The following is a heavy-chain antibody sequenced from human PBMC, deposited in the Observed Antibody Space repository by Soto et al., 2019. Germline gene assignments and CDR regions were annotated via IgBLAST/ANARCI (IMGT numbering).Heavy chain of an antibody. J-gene: IGHJ4*02. D-gene: IGHD6-13*01. Sequence: SETLSLTCTVSGGCSCRWSWSWIRQPPGKGLEWVGYMYNSGSANYNPSLKSRVTISVDMSQNQFSLKLTSVTAADTAVYYCARHGAIYSNSWYDFDYWGQGTLVTVSS. CDR2: MYNSGSA. V-gene: IGHV4-59*08. CDR3: ARHGAIYSNSWYDFDY. CDR1: GGCSCRWS.